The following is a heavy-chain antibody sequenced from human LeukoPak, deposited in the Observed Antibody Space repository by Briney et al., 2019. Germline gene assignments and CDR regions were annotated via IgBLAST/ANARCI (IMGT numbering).Heavy chain of an antibody. J-gene: IGHJ4*02. Sequence: GESLKISCKGSGYSFTRYWIGWVRQMPGKGLEWMGIIYPGDSDTRYSPSFQGLVSMSADKSSSTAYVQWSSLKASDTAIYYCARLDSTMFDSWGQGTLVTVSS. D-gene: IGHD5-18*01. CDR1: GYSFTRYW. V-gene: IGHV5-51*01. CDR3: ARLDSTMFDS. CDR2: IYPGDSDT.